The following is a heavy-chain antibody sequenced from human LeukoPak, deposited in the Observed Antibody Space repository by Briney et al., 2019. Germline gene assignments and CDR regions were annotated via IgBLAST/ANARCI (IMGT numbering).Heavy chain of an antibody. Sequence: SETLSLTCTVSSGSISSYYWSWIRQPPGKGLEWIGEINHSGSTNYNPSLKSRVTISVDTSKNQFSLKLSSVTAADTAVYYCARGGRWFDPWGQGTLVTVSS. CDR3: ARGGRWFDP. V-gene: IGHV4-34*01. CDR2: INHSGST. J-gene: IGHJ5*02. CDR1: SGSISSYY.